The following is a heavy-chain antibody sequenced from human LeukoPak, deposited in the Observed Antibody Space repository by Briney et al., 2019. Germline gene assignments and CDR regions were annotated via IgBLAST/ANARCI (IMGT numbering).Heavy chain of an antibody. CDR3: ARDGGYDTQFDP. D-gene: IGHD3-9*01. V-gene: IGHV4-39*07. Sequence: SETPSLTCTVSGGSISSSSYYWGWIRQPPGKGLEWIGSIYYSGSTYYNPSLKSRVTISVDTSKNQFSLKLSSVTAADTAVYYCARDGGYDTQFDPWGQGTLVTVSS. CDR1: GGSISSSSYY. J-gene: IGHJ5*02. CDR2: IYYSGST.